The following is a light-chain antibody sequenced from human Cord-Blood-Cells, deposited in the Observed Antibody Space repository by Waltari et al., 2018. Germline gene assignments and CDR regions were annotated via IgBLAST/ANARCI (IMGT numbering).Light chain of an antibody. J-gene: IGKJ4*01. CDR2: AAS. V-gene: IGKV1-27*01. CDR3: QQYNSAPLT. CDR1: QCISNY. Sequence: DIPMTQSPSSLSASVGDRVTITCRASQCISNYLAWYQQKPGKVPKLLIYAASTLQSGVPSRFSGSGSGTDFTLTISSLQPEDVATYYRQQYNSAPLTFGGGTKVEIK.